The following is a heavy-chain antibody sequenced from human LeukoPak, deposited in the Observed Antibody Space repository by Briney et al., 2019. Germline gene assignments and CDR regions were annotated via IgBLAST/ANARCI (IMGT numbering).Heavy chain of an antibody. CDR3: AKAPNYYDSSGYYLL. J-gene: IGHJ4*02. CDR2: ISGSGGST. V-gene: IGHV3-23*01. Sequence: GGSLRLSCAASGFTFSSYAMSWVRQAPGKGLEWVSAISGSGGSTFYADSVKGRFTISRDNSKNTLYLQMNSLRAEDTAVYYCAKAPNYYDSSGYYLLWGQGTLVTGSS. D-gene: IGHD3-22*01. CDR1: GFTFSSYA.